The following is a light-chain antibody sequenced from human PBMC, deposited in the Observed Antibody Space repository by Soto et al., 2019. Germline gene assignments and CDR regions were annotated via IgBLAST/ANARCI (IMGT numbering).Light chain of an antibody. J-gene: IGKJ1*01. CDR3: HQRKSWPRT. CDR1: QSVRSK. Sequence: EIVLTQSPASLSVSPGERATLSCRASQSVRSKVAWYQQKPGQAPSLVIYDTYIRATGIPARFSGSGSGTDFTLTISRLEPEDFAVYYCHQRKSWPRTFGQGTKVDIK. V-gene: IGKV3-15*01. CDR2: DTY.